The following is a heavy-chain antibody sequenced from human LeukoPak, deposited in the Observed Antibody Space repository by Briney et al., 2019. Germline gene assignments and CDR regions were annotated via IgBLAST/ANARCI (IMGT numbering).Heavy chain of an antibody. Sequence: SETLSLTCSVSGGSVSTSSYYWDWIRQPPGKGLEWIGNIFSGSTYYNPSLKSRVTISVDTSNNRFSLIPNSVTAADTAVYYCARKQVATSFRDYWGQGTLVTVSS. CDR3: ARKQVATSFRDY. D-gene: IGHD5-24*01. CDR2: IFSGST. CDR1: GGSVSTSSYY. J-gene: IGHJ4*02. V-gene: IGHV4-39*01.